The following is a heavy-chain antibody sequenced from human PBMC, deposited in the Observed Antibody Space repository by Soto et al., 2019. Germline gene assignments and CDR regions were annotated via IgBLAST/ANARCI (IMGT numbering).Heavy chain of an antibody. J-gene: IGHJ6*02. CDR2: IYYSGST. V-gene: IGHV4-59*01. D-gene: IGHD6-13*01. Sequence: QVQLQESGPGLVKPSETLSLTCTVSGGSISSYYWSWIRQPPGKGLEWIGYIYYSGSTNYNPSLKTRDTISVDTYKNQFSLKLSSVTAADTAVYYCARGPYSSSWYYYYGMDVWGQGTTVTVSS. CDR1: GGSISSYY. CDR3: ARGPYSSSWYYYYGMDV.